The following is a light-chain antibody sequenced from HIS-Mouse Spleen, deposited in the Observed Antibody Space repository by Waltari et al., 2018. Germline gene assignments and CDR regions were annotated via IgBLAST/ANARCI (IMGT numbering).Light chain of an antibody. J-gene: IGLJ1*01. CDR2: DVS. CDR1: SSDVGGYNY. V-gene: IGLV2-11*01. CDR3: CSYAGSYTYV. Sequence: QSALTQPRSVSGSPGQSVTISCTGTSSDVGGYNYVSWYQQHQGKAPKLMLYDVSKRPSGVPDRFSGSKSGNTASLTISVLQAEDEADYYCCSYAGSYTYVFGTGTKVTVL.